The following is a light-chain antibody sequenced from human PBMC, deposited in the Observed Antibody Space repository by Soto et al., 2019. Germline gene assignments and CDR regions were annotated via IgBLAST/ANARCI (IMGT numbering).Light chain of an antibody. Sequence: DIQMTQSPPSLSASVGDRITFTCRASQGVSNYLAWYQQKPGRRPKLLIYAASTLQSGVPSRFSGSGSGRDFTLTSSSLQPEDVATYYCQKYNSVPFTCGPATNVEFK. CDR2: AAS. V-gene: IGKV1-27*01. CDR3: QKYNSVPFT. J-gene: IGKJ3*01. CDR1: QGVSNY.